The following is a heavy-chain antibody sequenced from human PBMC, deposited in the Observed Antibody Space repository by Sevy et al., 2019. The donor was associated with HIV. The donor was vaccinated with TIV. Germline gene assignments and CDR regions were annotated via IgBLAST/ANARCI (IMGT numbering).Heavy chain of an antibody. Sequence: ASVKVSCKASGYTFTSYGISWVRQAPGQGLEWMGWISAYNGNTNYAQKLQGRVTMTTDTSTRKAYMELRSLGSDDTAGNYCARDGYCSGGSCYPNYYYGMDVWGQGTTVTVSS. CDR1: GYTFTSYG. J-gene: IGHJ6*02. CDR2: ISAYNGNT. CDR3: ARDGYCSGGSCYPNYYYGMDV. D-gene: IGHD2-15*01. V-gene: IGHV1-18*01.